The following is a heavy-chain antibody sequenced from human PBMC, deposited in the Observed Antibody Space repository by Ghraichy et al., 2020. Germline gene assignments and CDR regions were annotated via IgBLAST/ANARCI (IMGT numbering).Heavy chain of an antibody. CDR3: ASNRWG. Sequence: GGSLRLSCAASGFTFSSYWMYWVRQAPGKGLEWVANINTDGSNKYYVDSVKGRFTISRDNAKNSLFLLMNSRRAEDTAVYYFASNRWGWGQGTLVTVSS. J-gene: IGHJ4*02. V-gene: IGHV3-7*01. CDR2: INTDGSNK. D-gene: IGHD2/OR15-2a*01. CDR1: GFTFSSYW.